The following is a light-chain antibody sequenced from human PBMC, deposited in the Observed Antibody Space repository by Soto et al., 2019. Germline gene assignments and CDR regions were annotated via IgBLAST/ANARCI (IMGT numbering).Light chain of an antibody. CDR1: HDITSY. Sequence: DIQMNQAPSSLSASVGDRVTITCQASHDITSYLNWYQHKPGKAPKLLIYYASILEAGVPSRFSGSGSGTDFTFTISSLQTEDVATYYCQKCDYLPIFGPGTTVDLK. J-gene: IGKJ3*01. CDR3: QKCDYLPI. V-gene: IGKV1-33*01. CDR2: YAS.